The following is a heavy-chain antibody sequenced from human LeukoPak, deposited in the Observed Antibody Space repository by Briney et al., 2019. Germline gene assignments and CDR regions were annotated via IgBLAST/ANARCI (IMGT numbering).Heavy chain of an antibody. J-gene: IGHJ4*02. CDR2: ISYDGSNK. CDR1: GFTFSSYA. D-gene: IGHD5-18*01. V-gene: IGHV3-30*04. Sequence: GRSLRLSCAASGFTFSSYAMHWVRQAPGKGLEWVAVISYDGSNKYYADSVKGRFTISRDNSKNTLYLQMNSLRAEDTAVYYCARGKQLWLYYFDYWGQGTLVTVSS. CDR3: ARGKQLWLYYFDY.